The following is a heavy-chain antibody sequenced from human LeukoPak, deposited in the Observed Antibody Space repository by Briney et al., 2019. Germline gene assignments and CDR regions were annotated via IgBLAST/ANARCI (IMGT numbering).Heavy chain of an antibody. CDR3: ARTVQLEPDFDY. V-gene: IGHV1-2*02. Sequence: ASVKVSCKASGYTFTGYYIHWVRQAPGQGLEWMGWINPNSGGTNYAQKFQGRVTMTRDTSISTAYMELSRLRSDGTAVYYCARTVQLEPDFDYWGQGTLVTVSS. CDR2: INPNSGGT. CDR1: GYTFTGYY. D-gene: IGHD1-1*01. J-gene: IGHJ4*02.